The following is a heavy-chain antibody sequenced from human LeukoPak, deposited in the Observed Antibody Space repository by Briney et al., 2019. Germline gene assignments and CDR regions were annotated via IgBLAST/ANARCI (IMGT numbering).Heavy chain of an antibody. J-gene: IGHJ6*02. V-gene: IGHV3-7*01. D-gene: IGHD3-10*01. CDR2: IKQDGSEK. Sequence: AGGSLRLSCAASGFTVSSNYMSWVRQAPGKGLEWVANIKQDGSEKYYADSVKGRFTISRDNAKNSLYLETNSLRAEDTGVYYCARNHRYYTSGNYGVDVWGQGTTVTVSS. CDR3: ARNHRYYTSGNYGVDV. CDR1: GFTVSSNY.